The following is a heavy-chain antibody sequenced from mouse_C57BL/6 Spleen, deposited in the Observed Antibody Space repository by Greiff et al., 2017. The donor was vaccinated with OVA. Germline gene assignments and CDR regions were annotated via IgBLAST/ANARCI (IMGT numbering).Heavy chain of an antibody. J-gene: IGHJ1*03. CDR3: ASITTVVADWYFDV. Sequence: QVQLKQSGAELVKPGASVKMSCKASGYTFTSYWITWVKQRPGQGLEWIGDIYPGSGSTNYNEKFKSKATLTVDTSSSTAYMQLSSLTSEDSAVYYCASITTVVADWYFDVWGTGTTVTVSS. CDR2: IYPGSGST. D-gene: IGHD1-1*01. CDR1: GYTFTSYW. V-gene: IGHV1-55*01.